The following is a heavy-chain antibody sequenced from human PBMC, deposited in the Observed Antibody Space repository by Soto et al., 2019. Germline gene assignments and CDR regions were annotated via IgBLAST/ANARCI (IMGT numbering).Heavy chain of an antibody. CDR3: ARDRVKLYYYYMDV. D-gene: IGHD4-4*01. CDR2: ISSSSTI. V-gene: IGHV3-48*01. J-gene: IGHJ6*03. CDR1: GFTFSSYS. Sequence: EVQLVESGGGLVQPGGSLRLSCAASGFTFSSYSMNWVRQAPGKGLEWVSYISSSSTIYYADSVKGRFTISRDNAKNSLYLQMNSLRAEDTAVYYCARDRVKLYYYYMDVWGKGTTVTVSS.